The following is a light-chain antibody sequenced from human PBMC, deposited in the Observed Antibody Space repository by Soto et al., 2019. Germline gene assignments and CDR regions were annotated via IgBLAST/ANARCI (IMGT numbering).Light chain of an antibody. J-gene: IGKJ5*01. CDR2: DAS. CDR1: QSVSSSS. CDR3: QQYGSSPPIT. V-gene: IGKV3-20*01. Sequence: EMVLTQSPGTLSLSPGERATLSCRAGQSVSSSSLAWYQHKPGQAPRLLIYDASSRATCIPDRFSGSGSGTDFTLTISSLEPEDFGVYYCQQYGSSPPITFGQGTRLQIK.